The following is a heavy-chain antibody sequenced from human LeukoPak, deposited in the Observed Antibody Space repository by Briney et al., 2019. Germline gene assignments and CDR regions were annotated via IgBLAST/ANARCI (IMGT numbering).Heavy chain of an antibody. CDR1: SGSINSGGHF. Sequence: SETLSPTCTVSSGSINSGGHFWTWIRQHPGGGLEWIGYIWNSGTSYYNPSLQSRVVISADPSRSQFSLTLNSLTAADTAVYYCARYYCGTSNCPGVNFWGQGTLVTASP. D-gene: IGHD2-21*01. CDR2: IWNSGTS. J-gene: IGHJ4*02. V-gene: IGHV4-31*03. CDR3: ARYYCGTSNCPGVNF.